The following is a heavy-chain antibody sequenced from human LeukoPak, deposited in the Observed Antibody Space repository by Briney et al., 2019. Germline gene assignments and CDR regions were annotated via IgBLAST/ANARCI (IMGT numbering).Heavy chain of an antibody. CDR2: IIPIFGTA. Sequence: SVKVSCKASGYTFTSYAISWVRQAPGQGLEWMGGIIPIFGTANYAQKFQGRVTITADESTSTAYMELSSLRSEDTAVYYCARAKRYGYLIDYWGQGTLVTVSS. V-gene: IGHV1-69*13. CDR1: GYTFTSYA. J-gene: IGHJ4*02. D-gene: IGHD5-18*01. CDR3: ARAKRYGYLIDY.